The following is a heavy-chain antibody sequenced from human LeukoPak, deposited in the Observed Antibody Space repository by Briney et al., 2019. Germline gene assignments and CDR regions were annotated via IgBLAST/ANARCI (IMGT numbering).Heavy chain of an antibody. Sequence: SQTLSLTCTVSGGSISSYTWSSIRQPARKGLEWIGRIYTSGITTYNPSLKSRVTMSVDTSKHQFSLNLSSVTAADTAVYYCARGNYDILTGYSIFDYWGQGTLVTVSS. D-gene: IGHD3-9*01. V-gene: IGHV4-4*07. CDR1: GGSISSYT. CDR3: ARGNYDILTGYSIFDY. CDR2: IYTSGIT. J-gene: IGHJ4*02.